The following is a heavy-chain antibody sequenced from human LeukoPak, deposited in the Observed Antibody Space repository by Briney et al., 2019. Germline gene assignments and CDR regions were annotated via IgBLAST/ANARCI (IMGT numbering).Heavy chain of an antibody. V-gene: IGHV3-23*01. D-gene: IGHD6-19*01. CDR2: IGGDGGRT. CDR3: AKASRQGAVASPLDY. CDR1: GFMFTTYA. Sequence: GGSLRLSCAASGFMFTTYAMSWVRQAPGKGLEWVSAIGGDGGRTYYADSVKGRFTISRDNSKDTVFLQMNSLRAEDTAVYYCAKASRQGAVASPLDYWGQGALVTVSS. J-gene: IGHJ4*02.